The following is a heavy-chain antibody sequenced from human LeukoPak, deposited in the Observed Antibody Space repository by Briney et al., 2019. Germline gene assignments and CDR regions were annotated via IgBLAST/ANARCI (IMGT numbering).Heavy chain of an antibody. V-gene: IGHV3-23*01. D-gene: IGHD5-24*01. Sequence: GGSLRLSCAASGFTFSSYAMSWVRQAPGEGLEWVSAISGSGGGTYYADSVKGRFTISRDDSKNTLYLQMNSLRAEDTAVYYCASRDGYNYNWGQGTLVIVSS. CDR2: ISGSGGGT. CDR3: ASRDGYNYN. CDR1: GFTFSSYA. J-gene: IGHJ4*02.